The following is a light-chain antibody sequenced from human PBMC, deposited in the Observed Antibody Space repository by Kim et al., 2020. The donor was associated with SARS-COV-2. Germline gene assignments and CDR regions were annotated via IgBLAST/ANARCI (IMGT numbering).Light chain of an antibody. Sequence: VHPGERDTLPCRASQVVSNTSAWYEQIPGQARSPLISGASTRATGIPARFSGSAAGTEFTLTISSLHSEEFAVYYCQHYNILPLPFGGGTKVDIK. CDR1: QVVSNT. CDR3: QHYNILPLP. J-gene: IGKJ4*01. CDR2: GAS. V-gene: IGKV3-15*01.